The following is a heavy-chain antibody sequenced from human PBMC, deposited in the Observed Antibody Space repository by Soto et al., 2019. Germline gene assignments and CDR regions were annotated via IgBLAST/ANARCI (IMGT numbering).Heavy chain of an antibody. CDR2: IYYRGNT. J-gene: IGHJ6*02. CDR3: ARQSKKTGDIDYYYGMDV. Sequence: SETLSLTCSFFGGSMSPSYWSWIRQSPGKGLEWIANIYYRGNTNYNPSLESRVTISIDTSKNQFSLKLNSLTAADTAVYYCARQSKKTGDIDYYYGMDVWGQGTTV. V-gene: IGHV4-59*08. D-gene: IGHD3-16*02. CDR1: GGSMSPSY.